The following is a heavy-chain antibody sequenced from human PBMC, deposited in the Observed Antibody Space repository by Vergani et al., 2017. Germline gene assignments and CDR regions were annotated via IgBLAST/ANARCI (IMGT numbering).Heavy chain of an antibody. J-gene: IGHJ3*02. CDR2: ISGSGGSK. CDR1: GFTFSSYA. D-gene: IGHD2-2*01. CDR3: AKPTCSSTSCYADVWYAFDI. V-gene: IGHV3-23*01. Sequence: EVQLLESGGGLVQPGGSLRLSCAASGFTFSSYAMSWVRQAPGKGLEWVSAISGSGGSKYYADSVKGRFTISRDNSKNTLYLQMNSLRAEDTAVYYCAKPTCSSTSCYADVWYAFDIWGQGTMVTVSS.